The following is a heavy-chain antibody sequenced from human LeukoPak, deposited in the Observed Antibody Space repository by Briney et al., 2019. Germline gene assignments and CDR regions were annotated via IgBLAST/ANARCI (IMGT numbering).Heavy chain of an antibody. V-gene: IGHV1-3*01. CDR1: GYTFTSYA. D-gene: IGHD5-12*01. J-gene: IGHJ4*02. CDR2: INAGNGNT. Sequence: GASVKVSCKASGYTFTSYAMHWVRQAPGQRLEWMGWINAGNGNTKYSQKFQGRVTITRDISASTAYMELSSLRSEDTAVYYCARDWDIVATMGDYWGQGTLVTVSS. CDR3: ARDWDIVATMGDY.